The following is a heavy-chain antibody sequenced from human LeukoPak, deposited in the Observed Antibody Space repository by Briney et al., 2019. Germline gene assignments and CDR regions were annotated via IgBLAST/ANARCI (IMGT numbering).Heavy chain of an antibody. V-gene: IGHV1-69*01. D-gene: IGHD1-7*01. CDR1: GGTFSSYA. CDR3: ARAPVAGLELRFGDYYYYGMDD. CDR2: IIPIFGTA. J-gene: IGHJ6*02. Sequence: GSSVKVSCKASGGTFSSYAISWVRQAPGQGLEWMGGIIPIFGTANYAQKFQGRVTITADESTSTAYMELSSLRSEDTAVYYCARAPVAGLELRFGDYYYYGMDDWGQGTTVTVSS.